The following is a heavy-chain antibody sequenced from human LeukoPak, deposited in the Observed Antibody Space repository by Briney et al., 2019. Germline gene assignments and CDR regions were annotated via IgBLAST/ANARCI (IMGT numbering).Heavy chain of an antibody. J-gene: IGHJ4*02. CDR1: GFTVSSNY. CDR3: ARDRGYSSSPADFDY. V-gene: IGHV3-53*05. D-gene: IGHD6-13*01. CDR2: IYSGGST. Sequence: PGGSLRLSCAASGFTVSSNYMSWVRQAPGKWLEWVSVIYSGGSTYYADSVKGRFTISRDNSKNTLYLQMNSLRAEDTAVYYGARDRGYSSSPADFDYWGQGTLVTVSS.